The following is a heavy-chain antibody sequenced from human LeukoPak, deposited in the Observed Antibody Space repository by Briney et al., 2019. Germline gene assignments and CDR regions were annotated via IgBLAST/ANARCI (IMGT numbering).Heavy chain of an antibody. Sequence: GGSLRLSCAASGFTFSGYWMHWVRQAPGKGLVWVSRINSDGSSTSYADSVKGRFTISRDNAKNTLYLQMNSLRAEDTAVYYCARVEGFLEWQRPFDYWGQGTLVTVSS. CDR3: ARVEGFLEWQRPFDY. J-gene: IGHJ4*02. D-gene: IGHD3-3*01. V-gene: IGHV3-74*01. CDR1: GFTFSGYW. CDR2: INSDGSST.